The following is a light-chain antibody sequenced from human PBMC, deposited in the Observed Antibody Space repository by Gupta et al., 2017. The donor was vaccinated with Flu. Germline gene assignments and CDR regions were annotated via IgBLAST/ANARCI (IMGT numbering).Light chain of an antibody. V-gene: IGKV1-5*03. CDR1: QSISNW. J-gene: IGKJ1*01. Sequence: DIQMTQSPSTLSASVGDRVTITCRASQSISNWLAWYQQKPGKVPKLLIYQASSLESGVPSRFSGSGYGTEVTRTISSLQPDDVATYYCQRYDSLWTFGQGTRVEIK. CDR3: QRYDSLWT. CDR2: QAS.